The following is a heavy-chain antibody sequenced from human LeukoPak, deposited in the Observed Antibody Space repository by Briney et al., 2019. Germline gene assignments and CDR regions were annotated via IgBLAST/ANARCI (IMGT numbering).Heavy chain of an antibody. D-gene: IGHD3-16*01. V-gene: IGHV4-39*07. Sequence: SETLSLTCTVSGGSISSSSYYWGWIRQPPGKGLEWIGSIYYSGSTYYNPSLKSRVTISVDTSKNQFSLKLSSVTAADTAVYYCARGVMGLVNYFDYWGQGTLVTVSS. CDR2: IYYSGST. J-gene: IGHJ4*02. CDR1: GGSISSSSYY. CDR3: ARGVMGLVNYFDY.